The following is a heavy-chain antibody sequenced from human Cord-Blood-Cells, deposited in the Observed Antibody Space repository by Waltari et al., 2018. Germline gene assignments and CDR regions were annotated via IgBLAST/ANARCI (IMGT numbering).Heavy chain of an antibody. CDR3: ASRDVYSGYDDY. CDR2: ISSSGSTI. D-gene: IGHD5-12*01. CDR1: GFTFSSYE. Sequence: EVQLVESGGGLVQPGGSLRRSCAASGFTFSSYEMNWVRQAPGKGLEWVSYISSSGSTIYYADSVKGRFTISRDNAKNSLYLQMNSLRAEDTAVYYCASRDVYSGYDDYWGQGTLVTVSS. J-gene: IGHJ4*02. V-gene: IGHV3-48*03.